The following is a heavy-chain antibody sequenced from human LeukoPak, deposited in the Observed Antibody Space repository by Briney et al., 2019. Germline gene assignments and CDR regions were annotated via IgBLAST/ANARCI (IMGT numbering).Heavy chain of an antibody. CDR1: GGSISSYY. D-gene: IGHD1-1*01. Sequence: SETLSLTCTVSGGSISSYYWSWIRQPPGKGLEWLGYIYYSGSTNYNPSLKSRVTISVDTSKNQFSLKLSSVTAADTAVYYCARLAKTGTTNWFDPWGQGTLVTVSS. CDR3: ARLAKTGTTNWFDP. J-gene: IGHJ5*02. CDR2: IYYSGST. V-gene: IGHV4-59*01.